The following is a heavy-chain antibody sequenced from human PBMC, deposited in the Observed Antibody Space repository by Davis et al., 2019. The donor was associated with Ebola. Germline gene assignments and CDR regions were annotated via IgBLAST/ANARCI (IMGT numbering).Heavy chain of an antibody. D-gene: IGHD5-18*01. J-gene: IGHJ6*02. Sequence: AASVKVSCKASGYSFPSHDVSWVRQAPGQGLEWVAWIRPYNGNTHYTQKVQDRVTVTTDTSTSTAYMELRSLRSDDTAVYYCARAGGDTVDYGMDVWGQGTTVTVSS. CDR1: GYSFPSHD. V-gene: IGHV1-18*01. CDR2: IRPYNGNT. CDR3: ARAGGDTVDYGMDV.